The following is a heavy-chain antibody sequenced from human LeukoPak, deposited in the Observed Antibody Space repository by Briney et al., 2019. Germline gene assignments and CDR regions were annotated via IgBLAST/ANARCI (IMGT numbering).Heavy chain of an antibody. CDR2: IAGSGGGT. CDR3: AKERDAFDI. CDR1: GFTLRNYA. J-gene: IGHJ3*02. Sequence: TGGSLRLSCAASGFTLRNYAMSWVRQAPGKGLEWVSVIAGSGGGTYYADSVKGRFTISRDTSKNTLYLQVNSLRAEDTAVYYCAKERDAFDIWGQGTMVTVSS. V-gene: IGHV3-23*01.